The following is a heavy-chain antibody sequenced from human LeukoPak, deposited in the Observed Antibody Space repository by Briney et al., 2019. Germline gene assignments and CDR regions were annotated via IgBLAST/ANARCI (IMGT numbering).Heavy chain of an antibody. CDR1: GYSFTSYW. V-gene: IGHV5-51*01. CDR3: ARHGEKSYDFWSGYPNNWFDP. CDR2: IYPGDSDT. J-gene: IGHJ5*02. Sequence: HGESLKISCKGSGYSFTSYWIGWVRQMPRKGLEWVGIIYPGDSDTRYSPSFQGQVTISAGKSINTAYLQWSSLKVSDTAMYYCARHGEKSYDFWSGYPNNWFDPWGQGTLVTVSS. D-gene: IGHD3-3*01.